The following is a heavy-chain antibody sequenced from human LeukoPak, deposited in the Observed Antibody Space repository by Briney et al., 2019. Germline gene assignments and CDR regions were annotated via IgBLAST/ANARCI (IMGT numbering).Heavy chain of an antibody. V-gene: IGHV3-74*01. CDR2: INSDGSST. CDR3: AAGGSWYYNY. J-gene: IGHJ4*02. Sequence: GGSLRLPCAASGFTFTSYWMHWVRQAPGKGLVWVSRINSDGSSTSYADSVKGRFTISRDNAKNSLYLQMDSLRAEDTAVYYCAAGGSWYYNYWGQGTLVTVSS. CDR1: GFTFTSYW. D-gene: IGHD6-13*01.